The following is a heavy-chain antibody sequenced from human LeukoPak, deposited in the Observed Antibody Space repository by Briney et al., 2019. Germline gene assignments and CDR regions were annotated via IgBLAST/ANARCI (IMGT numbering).Heavy chain of an antibody. Sequence: PGGSLRLSCAASGFTFSSYSMNWVRQAPGKGLEWVSSISSSSSYIYYADSVKGRFTISRDNSKNTLYLQMNSLRAEDTAVYYCAKSIAARFTGYFDYWGQGTLVTVSS. J-gene: IGHJ4*02. CDR3: AKSIAARFTGYFDY. CDR1: GFTFSSYS. CDR2: ISSSSSYI. D-gene: IGHD6-6*01. V-gene: IGHV3-21*04.